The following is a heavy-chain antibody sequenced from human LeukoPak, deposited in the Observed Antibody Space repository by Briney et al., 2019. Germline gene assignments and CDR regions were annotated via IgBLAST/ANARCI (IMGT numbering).Heavy chain of an antibody. D-gene: IGHD3-10*01. V-gene: IGHV3-23*01. CDR3: AKRVALVGELSLDY. CDR2: ISGSGGST. Sequence: GGSLRLSCAASGFTFSTYGMHWVRQAPGKGLEWVSAISGSGGSTYYADSVKGRFTISRDNSKNTLYLQMNSLRAEDTAVHYCAKRVALVGELSLDYWGQGTLVTVSS. CDR1: GFTFSTYG. J-gene: IGHJ4*02.